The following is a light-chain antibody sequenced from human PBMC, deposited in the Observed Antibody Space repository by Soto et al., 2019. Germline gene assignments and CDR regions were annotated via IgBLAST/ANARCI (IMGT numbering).Light chain of an antibody. CDR2: GAS. CDR1: QSVSSSY. Sequence: IVLTQSPGTLSLSPGERATLSCRASQSVSSSYLVWYQQQAGQPPRLLIYGASSRATVIPDRCSGSGSGTDFTLTISRLDAEDFAVYYCQQYGSFGPGTKVDIK. V-gene: IGKV3-20*01. J-gene: IGKJ3*01. CDR3: QQYGS.